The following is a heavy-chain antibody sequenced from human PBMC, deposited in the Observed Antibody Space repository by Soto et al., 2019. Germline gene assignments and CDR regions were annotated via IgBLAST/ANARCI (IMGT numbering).Heavy chain of an antibody. CDR3: AKGRLTLQQYFQH. J-gene: IGHJ1*01. CDR1: GFTFDDYA. V-gene: IGHV3-9*01. CDR2: ISWNSGSI. Sequence: GGSLRLSCAASGFTFDDYAMHWVRQAPGKGLEWVSGISWNSGSIGYADSVKGRFTISRDNAKNSLYLQMNSLRAEDTALYYCAKGRLTLQQYFQHWGQGTLVTVSS.